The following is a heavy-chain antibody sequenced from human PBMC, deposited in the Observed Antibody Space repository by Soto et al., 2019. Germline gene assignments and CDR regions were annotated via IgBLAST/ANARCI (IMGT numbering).Heavy chain of an antibody. Sequence: GGSLRLSCTASGFTFTNYAMTWVRQAPGKGLEWVSSISESGGATYYADSVKGRFTISRDNSKNTLYLQMNGLRAEDTALYYCAKDTYSSSWYFWGQGTLVTVSS. V-gene: IGHV3-23*01. CDR3: AKDTYSSSWYF. CDR1: GFTFTNYA. CDR2: ISESGGAT. D-gene: IGHD6-13*01. J-gene: IGHJ4*02.